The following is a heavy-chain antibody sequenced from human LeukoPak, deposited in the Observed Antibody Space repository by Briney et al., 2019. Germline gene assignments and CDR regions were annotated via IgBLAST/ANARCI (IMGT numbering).Heavy chain of an antibody. V-gene: IGHV4-34*01. Sequence: SETLSLTCAVYGGSFSGYYWSWIRQPPGKGLEWIGEINHSGSTNYNPSLKSRVTISVDTSKNQFSLQLSSVTAADTAVYYCARPRLSRIVRGVIGYFQQGGQGTLVTVSS. D-gene: IGHD3-10*01. J-gene: IGHJ1*01. CDR1: GGSFSGYY. CDR2: INHSGST. CDR3: ARPRLSRIVRGVIGYFQQ.